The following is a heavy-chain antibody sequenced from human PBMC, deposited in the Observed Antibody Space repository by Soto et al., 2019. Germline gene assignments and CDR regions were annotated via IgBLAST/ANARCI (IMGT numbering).Heavy chain of an antibody. D-gene: IGHD1-20*01. Sequence: GGSLRLSCAASGFIFSSYAMSWVRQAPGKGLEWVSSIRSSGVSTYYADSVKGRFTISRANSKNTLYLQMNSLRAEDTALYYCARPTITPVGPIPLEYWGQGALVTVSS. CDR2: IRSSGVST. CDR3: ARPTITPVGPIPLEY. CDR1: GFIFSSYA. J-gene: IGHJ4*02. V-gene: IGHV3-23*01.